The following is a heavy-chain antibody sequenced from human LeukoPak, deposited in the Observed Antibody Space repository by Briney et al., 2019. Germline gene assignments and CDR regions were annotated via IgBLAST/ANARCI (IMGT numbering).Heavy chain of an antibody. D-gene: IGHD4-23*01. Sequence: ASVKFSCKASGYTFTSCGISWGRQGPGQGLEWMGWISAYNGNTNYAQKLQGRVTMTTDTSTSTAYMELRSLRSDDTAVYYCARTVAPPRYYYYGMDVWGQGTTVTVSS. V-gene: IGHV1-18*01. CDR2: ISAYNGNT. CDR1: GYTFTSCG. J-gene: IGHJ6*02. CDR3: ARTVAPPRYYYYGMDV.